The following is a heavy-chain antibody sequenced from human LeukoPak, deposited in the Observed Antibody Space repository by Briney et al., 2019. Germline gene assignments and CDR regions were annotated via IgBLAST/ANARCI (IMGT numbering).Heavy chain of an antibody. CDR1: GGSISSSNYY. CDR3: AREVEYYDSSGYRPHAFDI. V-gene: IGHV4-39*02. Sequence: PSETLSLTCTVSGGSISSSNYYWGWNRQPPGKGLEWFGSISYSGGTSYNPSLRSRVTISVDTSKNQFSLKLNSVTAADTAVYYCAREVEYYDSSGYRPHAFDIWGQGTVVTVSS. J-gene: IGHJ3*02. D-gene: IGHD3-22*01. CDR2: ISYSGGT.